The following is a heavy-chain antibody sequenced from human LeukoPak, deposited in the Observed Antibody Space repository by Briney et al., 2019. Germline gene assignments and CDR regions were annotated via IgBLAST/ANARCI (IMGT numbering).Heavy chain of an antibody. CDR2: ISGGGSST. V-gene: IGHV3-23*01. CDR3: AKPLSVSGSYSGVYDY. Sequence: PGGSLRLSCTASGSRFSNYAMNWVRQAPGKGLEWVSVISGGGSSTNYADSVKGRFTISRDNSKNTLYLQMNSLGAEDTAVYYCAKPLSVSGSYSGVYDYWGQGTLVTVSS. D-gene: IGHD1-26*01. CDR1: GSRFSNYA. J-gene: IGHJ4*02.